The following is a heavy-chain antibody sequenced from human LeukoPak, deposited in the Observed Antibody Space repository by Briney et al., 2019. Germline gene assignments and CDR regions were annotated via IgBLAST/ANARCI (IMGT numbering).Heavy chain of an antibody. J-gene: IGHJ3*02. CDR2: ISAYNGNT. CDR3: ARDSPPDYYEATGGAFDI. Sequence: ASVKVSCKASGYTFTGYYMHWVRQAPGQGLEWMGWISAYNGNTNHAQKLQGRVTMTTDTSTSTAYMELRSLRSDDTAVYYCARDSPPDYYEATGGAFDIWGQGTMVTVSS. D-gene: IGHD3-22*01. V-gene: IGHV1-18*04. CDR1: GYTFTGYY.